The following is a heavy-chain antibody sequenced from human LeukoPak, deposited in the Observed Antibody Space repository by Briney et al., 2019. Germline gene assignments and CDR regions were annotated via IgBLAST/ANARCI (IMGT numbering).Heavy chain of an antibody. CDR2: MCGSAGST. J-gene: IGHJ4*02. CDR3: AKEAVVGPTRSYFGY. D-gene: IGHD1-26*01. V-gene: IGHV3-23*01. CDR1: GFTLCSDA. Sequence: GGSLRLSSAPSGFTLCSDAMNGVRQAPGKGLEWVSSMCGSAGSTYYADSVEGRFTNSRDNSKNPLFLQMNSLRAEDTAVYFCAKEAVVGPTRSYFGYWGQGNLVTVSS.